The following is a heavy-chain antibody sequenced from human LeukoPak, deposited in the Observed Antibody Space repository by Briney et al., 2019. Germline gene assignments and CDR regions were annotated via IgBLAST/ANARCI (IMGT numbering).Heavy chain of an antibody. Sequence: ASVKVSCKASGYTFTSYDINWVRQATGQGLEWMGWVNPNSGNTGYAQKFQGRVTMTRNTSISTAYMELSSLRSEDTAVYYCAREWELRPQGAFDIWGQGTMVTVSS. CDR3: AREWELRPQGAFDI. CDR1: GYTFTSYD. J-gene: IGHJ3*02. V-gene: IGHV1-8*01. D-gene: IGHD1-26*01. CDR2: VNPNSGNT.